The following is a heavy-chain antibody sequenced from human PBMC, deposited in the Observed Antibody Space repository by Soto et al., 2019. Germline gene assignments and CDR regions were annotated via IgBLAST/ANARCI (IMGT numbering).Heavy chain of an antibody. CDR2: ISGSGGST. CDR1: GFTFSSYA. Sequence: GGSLRLSCAASGFTFSSYAMSWVRQAPGKGLEWVSAISGSGGSTYYADSVKGRFTISRDNSKNTLYLQMNSLRAEDTAVYYCAKPKQFSPLHYGGYYFDYWGQGTLVTVSS. V-gene: IGHV3-23*01. CDR3: AKPKQFSPLHYGGYYFDY. D-gene: IGHD4-17*01. J-gene: IGHJ4*02.